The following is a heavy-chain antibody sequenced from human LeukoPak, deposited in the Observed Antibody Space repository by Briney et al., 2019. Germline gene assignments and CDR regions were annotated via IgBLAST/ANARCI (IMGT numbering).Heavy chain of an antibody. Sequence: VASVKVSCKPSGYTFTGYYIHLVRQAPGQGLEWMGWINPNSGGRNYAQKFQDRVTMTRDTSISTVYMELSRLKSDDTAVYYCARGPYDSSGYSDYWGQGTLVTVSS. D-gene: IGHD3-22*01. CDR3: ARGPYDSSGYSDY. J-gene: IGHJ4*02. V-gene: IGHV1-2*02. CDR2: INPNSGGR. CDR1: GYTFTGYY.